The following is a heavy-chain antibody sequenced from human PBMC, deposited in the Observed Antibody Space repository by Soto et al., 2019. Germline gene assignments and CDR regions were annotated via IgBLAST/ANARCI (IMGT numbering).Heavy chain of an antibody. CDR3: ARGIGGWFGVAYYYGMDV. J-gene: IGHJ6*02. CDR1: SYTFTSYG. D-gene: IGHD3-10*01. Sequence: GASVKVSCKASSYTFTSYGISWVRQAPGQGLEWMGWISAYNGNTNYAQKLQGRVTMTTDTSTSTAYMDLRSLRSDDTAVYYCARGIGGWFGVAYYYGMDVWGQGTTVTVSS. V-gene: IGHV1-18*01. CDR2: ISAYNGNT.